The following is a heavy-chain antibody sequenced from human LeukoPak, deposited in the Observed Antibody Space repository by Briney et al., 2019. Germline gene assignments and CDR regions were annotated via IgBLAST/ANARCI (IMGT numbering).Heavy chain of an antibody. CDR1: GYIFSNYG. CDR2: ISAHNGNT. CDR3: VRDRYWVAGTGWFDA. J-gene: IGHJ5*02. D-gene: IGHD6-13*01. Sequence: GASVKVSCKASGYIFSNYGISWVRQAPGQGLEWMGWISAHNGNTNYAQKFQGRVSMTTDTSTTTAHMELRTLRSDDTAVYYCVRDRYWVAGTGWFDAWSQGTLVTVSS. V-gene: IGHV1-18*01.